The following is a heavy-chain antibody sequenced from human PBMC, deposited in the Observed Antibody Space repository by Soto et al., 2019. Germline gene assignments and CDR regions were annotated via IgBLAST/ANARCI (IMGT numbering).Heavy chain of an antibody. CDR3: ARDQVVADPGGAYFDY. Sequence: GGSLRLSCAASGFTFSSYAMHWVRQAPGKGLEWVAVISYDGSNKYYADSVKGRFTISRDNSKNTLYLQMNSLRAEDTAVYYCARDQVVADPGGAYFDYWGQGTLVTVSS. CDR2: ISYDGSNK. J-gene: IGHJ4*02. CDR1: GFTFSSYA. D-gene: IGHD2-15*01. V-gene: IGHV3-30-3*01.